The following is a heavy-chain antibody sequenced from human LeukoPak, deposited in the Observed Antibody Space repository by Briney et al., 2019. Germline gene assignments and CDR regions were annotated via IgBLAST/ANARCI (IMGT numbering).Heavy chain of an antibody. CDR3: ASSLSAGTYYYHYMDV. D-gene: IGHD1-1*01. V-gene: IGHV1-69*13. CDR2: IIPIFGTA. Sequence: ASVKVSCKASGGTFSSYVISWVRQAPGHGLEWMGGIIPIFGTANYAQKFQGRVTITADESTSTAYMELSSLRSEDTAVYYCASSLSAGTYYYHYMDVWGKGTTVTVSS. J-gene: IGHJ6*03. CDR1: GGTFSSYV.